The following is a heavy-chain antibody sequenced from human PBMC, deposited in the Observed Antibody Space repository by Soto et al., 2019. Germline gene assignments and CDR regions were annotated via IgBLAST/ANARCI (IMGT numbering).Heavy chain of an antibody. CDR3: AREYGGGRVFDY. CDR1: GYTFTNNF. Sequence: QVQLVQSGAEVNKPGASVKVACKTSGYTFTNNFIHWVRQAPGQGLEWMGIINPRGDSTNHAQMSQGRVTGTRDTTTSTVYMESRGLRSEDTALYFFAREYGGGRVFDYWGQGTLVTVSS. D-gene: IGHD1-26*01. V-gene: IGHV1-46*01. CDR2: INPRGDST. J-gene: IGHJ4*02.